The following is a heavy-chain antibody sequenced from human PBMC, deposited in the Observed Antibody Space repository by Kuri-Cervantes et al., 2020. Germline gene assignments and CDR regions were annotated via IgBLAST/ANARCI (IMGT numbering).Heavy chain of an antibody. D-gene: IGHD3-10*01. Sequence: ESLRPSCTVSGGSISSYYWSWIRQPPGKGLEWLAHIFSNDEKSYSTTLKSRLTISKDTSKSQVVLTMTNMDPVDKATYYCARIGFRELSADYWGQGTLVTVSS. J-gene: IGHJ4*02. CDR1: GGSISSYYW. CDR2: IFSNDEK. CDR3: ARIGFRELSADY. V-gene: IGHV2-26*01.